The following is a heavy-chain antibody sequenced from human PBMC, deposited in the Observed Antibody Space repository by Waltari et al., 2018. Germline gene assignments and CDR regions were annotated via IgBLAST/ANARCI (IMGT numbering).Heavy chain of an antibody. Sequence: DVQVVESGGGLVRPGGSLSLSCTGSGFTFSNYFIHWVRQPPGKGPVWVARINNDGSIINYADSVKGRFTISRDNAKSTVYLQMNNLRGEDTALYYCLNYDFDSWGQGTLVTVSS. V-gene: IGHV3-74*01. J-gene: IGHJ4*02. CDR1: GFTFSNYF. CDR3: LNYDFDS. CDR2: INNDGSII. D-gene: IGHD1-7*01.